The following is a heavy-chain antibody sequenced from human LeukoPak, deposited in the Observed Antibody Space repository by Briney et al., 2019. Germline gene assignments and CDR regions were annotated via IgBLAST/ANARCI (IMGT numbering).Heavy chain of an antibody. Sequence: ASVKVSCKASGYTFSSYGMSWVRQAPGQGLEWMGWINPNSGGTNYAQKFQGRVTMTRDTSISTAYMELSRLRSDDTAVYYCARDLAGITGAAEQESRDYWGQGTLVTVSS. CDR2: INPNSGGT. CDR1: GYTFSSYG. J-gene: IGHJ4*02. V-gene: IGHV1-2*02. CDR3: ARDLAGITGAAEQESRDY. D-gene: IGHD1-20*01.